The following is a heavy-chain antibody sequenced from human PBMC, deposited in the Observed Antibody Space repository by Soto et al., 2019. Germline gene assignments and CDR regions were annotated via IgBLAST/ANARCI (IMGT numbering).Heavy chain of an antibody. Sequence: GESLKISCHCSGSTFSNFWIAWVRQLPGKGLEYMGIIYPGDSETRYSPSFHGKVTISADRSIGTAYLQWSSLEASDSAFYFCARSPRSSPYFDYWGQGALVTVSS. D-gene: IGHD6-13*01. CDR2: IYPGDSET. J-gene: IGHJ4*02. CDR1: GSTFSNFW. V-gene: IGHV5-51*01. CDR3: ARSPRSSPYFDY.